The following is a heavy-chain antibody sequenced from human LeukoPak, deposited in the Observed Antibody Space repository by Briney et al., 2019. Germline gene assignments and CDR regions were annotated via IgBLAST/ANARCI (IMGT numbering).Heavy chain of an antibody. CDR3: ARGRLAVAGTYYYYGMDV. V-gene: IGHV1-8*01. D-gene: IGHD6-19*01. J-gene: IGHJ6*02. CDR2: INPNSGNT. CDR1: GYTFTSYD. Sequence: GASVKVSCKASGYTFTSYDINWVRQATGQGLEWMGWINPNSGNTGYAQKFQGRVTMTRNTSISTAYMELSSLRSEDTAVYYCARGRLAVAGTYYYYGMDVWGQGTTVTVSS.